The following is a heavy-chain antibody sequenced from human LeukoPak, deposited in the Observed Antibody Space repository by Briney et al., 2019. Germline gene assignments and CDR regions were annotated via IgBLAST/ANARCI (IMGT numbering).Heavy chain of an antibody. CDR2: IYHSGST. D-gene: IGHD4-17*01. CDR3: ARDQVDGDYPIDY. J-gene: IGHJ4*02. CDR1: GYSISSGYY. Sequence: PSETLSLTCTVSGYSISSGYYWGWIRQPPGKGLEWIGSIYHSGSTYYNPSLKSRVTISVDTSKNQFSLKLSSVTAADTAVYYCARDQVDGDYPIDYWGQGTLVTVSS. V-gene: IGHV4-38-2*02.